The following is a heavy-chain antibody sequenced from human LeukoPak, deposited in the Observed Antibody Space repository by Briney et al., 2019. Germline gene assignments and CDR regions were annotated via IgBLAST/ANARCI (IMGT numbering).Heavy chain of an antibody. V-gene: IGHV4-34*01. CDR1: GGSFSGYY. CDR2: INHSGST. CDR3: AREGLNMVRGVIPKEAWGWFDP. J-gene: IGHJ5*02. D-gene: IGHD3-10*01. Sequence: SETLSLTCAVYGGSFSGYYWSWIRQPPGKGLEWIGEINHSGSTFYNPSLKSRVTISVDTSKNQFSLKLNSVTAADTAVYYCAREGLNMVRGVIPKEAWGWFDPWGQGTLVTVSS.